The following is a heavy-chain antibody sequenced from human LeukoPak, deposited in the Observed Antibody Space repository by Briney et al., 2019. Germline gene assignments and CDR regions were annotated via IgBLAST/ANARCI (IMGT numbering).Heavy chain of an antibody. CDR2: FDPEDGKT. D-gene: IGHD3-10*01. Sequence: ASVKVSCKVSGYTLTELPIHWVRQAPGKGLEWMGGFDPEDGKTIYTQKFKGRLTMTKDTSTDTAHMDLSSLTSEDTAVYYCGRGFSIDYWGQGTLVTVSS. CDR3: GRGFSIDY. J-gene: IGHJ4*02. V-gene: IGHV1-24*01. CDR1: GYTLTELP.